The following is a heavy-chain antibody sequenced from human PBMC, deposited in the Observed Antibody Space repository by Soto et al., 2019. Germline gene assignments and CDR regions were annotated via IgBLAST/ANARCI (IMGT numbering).Heavy chain of an antibody. CDR1: GYIFTSYD. CDR2: INVGNGDT. J-gene: IGHJ5*02. D-gene: IGHD5-12*01. Sequence: QLVQSGADVKKPGASVKVSCKTSGYIFTSYDIHWVRQAPGQNLEWMGWINVGNGDTKYSERFQGRLTLTRDTSASTAYMELSTLRSEDTAVYFCARDHGYRGSEEVDPWGQGTLVTVSS. CDR3: ARDHGYRGSEEVDP. V-gene: IGHV1-3*01.